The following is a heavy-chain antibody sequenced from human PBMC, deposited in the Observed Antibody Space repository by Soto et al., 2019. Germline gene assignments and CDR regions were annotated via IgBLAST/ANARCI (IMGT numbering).Heavy chain of an antibody. D-gene: IGHD4-17*01. CDR2: ISSSGSTI. CDR1: GFTFSDYY. J-gene: IGHJ6*02. V-gene: IGHV3-11*01. Sequence: PGGSLRLSCAASGFTFSDYYMSWIRQAPGKGLEWVSYISSSGSTIYYADSVKGRFTISRDNAKNSLYLQMNSLRAEDTAVYYCARDQSYGDYGLGLDYYYGMDVWGQGTTVTVSS. CDR3: ARDQSYGDYGLGLDYYYGMDV.